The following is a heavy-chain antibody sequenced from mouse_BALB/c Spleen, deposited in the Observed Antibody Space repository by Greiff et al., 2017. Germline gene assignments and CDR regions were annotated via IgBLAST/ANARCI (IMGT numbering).Heavy chain of an antibody. V-gene: IGHV5-9-3*01. CDR1: GFTFSSYA. J-gene: IGHJ3*01. D-gene: IGHD2-4*01. CDR3: ARTYYDYDDGWFAY. Sequence: EVQLVESGGGLVKPGGSLKLSCAASGFTFSSYAMSWVRQTPEKRLEWVATISSGGSYTYYPDSVKGRFTISRDNAKNTLYLQMSSLRSEDTAMYYCARTYYDYDDGWFAYWGQGTLVTVSA. CDR2: ISSGGSYT.